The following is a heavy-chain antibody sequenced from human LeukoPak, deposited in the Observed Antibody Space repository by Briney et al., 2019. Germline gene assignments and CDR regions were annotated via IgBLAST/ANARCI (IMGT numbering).Heavy chain of an antibody. CDR1: GYTFTGYF. Sequence: ASVRVSCMASGYTFTGYFMHWVRQAPGQGLDWMGWINPNTGGTKYAQKFRGRVTMTRDTSIGTAYMELSTVTSDDTAVYFCARVHATGYFSLDLGYWGQGTLVTVSS. CDR2: INPNTGGT. D-gene: IGHD3-9*01. V-gene: IGHV1-2*02. CDR3: ARVHATGYFSLDLGY. J-gene: IGHJ4*02.